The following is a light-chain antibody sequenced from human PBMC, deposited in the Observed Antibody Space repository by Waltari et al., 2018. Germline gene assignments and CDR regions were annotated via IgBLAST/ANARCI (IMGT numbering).Light chain of an antibody. CDR3: CSYAGSYNLV. CDR2: DVS. J-gene: IGLJ2*01. V-gene: IGLV2-11*01. Sequence: QSALTHPRSVSGSPGQSVTISCTGTSSDVGGYNYVSWYQQHPGKAPNFLIYDVSEGPSGVPDRFSGSKSGTTASLTISGLKAEDEADYYCCSYAGSYNLVFGGGTKLTVL. CDR1: SSDVGGYNY.